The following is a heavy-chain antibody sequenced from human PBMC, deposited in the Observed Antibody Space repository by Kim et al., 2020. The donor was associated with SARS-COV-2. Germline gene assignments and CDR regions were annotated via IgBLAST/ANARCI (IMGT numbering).Heavy chain of an antibody. CDR2: ISYDGSNK. Sequence: GGSLRLSCAASGFTFSSYAMHWVRQAPGKGLEWVAVISYDGSNKYYADSVKGRFTISRDNSKNTLYLQMNSLRAEDTAVYYCARDQIFCSSTSCSSLSGGMDVWGQGTTVTVSS. J-gene: IGHJ6*02. CDR3: ARDQIFCSSTSCSSLSGGMDV. CDR1: GFTFSSYA. V-gene: IGHV3-30-3*01. D-gene: IGHD2-2*01.